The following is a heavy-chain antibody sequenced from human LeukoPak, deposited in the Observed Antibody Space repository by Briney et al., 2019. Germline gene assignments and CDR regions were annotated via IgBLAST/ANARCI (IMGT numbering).Heavy chain of an antibody. V-gene: IGHV3-11*01. D-gene: IGHD3-10*01. CDR1: GFTFSDYC. CDR3: ASDDVGRGSPTND. Sequence: NPGGSLRLSCAASGFTFSDYCMSWIRQAPGKGLEWVSFISSGSTIFYSDSVKGRFTISRDNAKNSLYLQMNSLRAEDTAVYYCASDDVGRGSPTNDWGQGTLVTASS. CDR2: ISSGSTI. J-gene: IGHJ4*02.